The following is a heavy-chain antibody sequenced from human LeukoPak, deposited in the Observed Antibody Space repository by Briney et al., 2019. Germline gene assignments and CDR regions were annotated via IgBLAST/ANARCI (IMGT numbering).Heavy chain of an antibody. CDR2: LHADGIER. V-gene: IGHV3-7*01. D-gene: IGHD5-12*01. CDR3: ARGGYSFDY. J-gene: IGHJ4*02. CDR1: GFTLSGYW. Sequence: GGSLRLSCAASGFTLSGYWMSWVRQAPGKGLEWVARLHADGIERYYVDPVKGRFTISRDNAKNSLHLQMYSLRLDDTAVYCCARGGYSFDYLGQGTLVTVSS.